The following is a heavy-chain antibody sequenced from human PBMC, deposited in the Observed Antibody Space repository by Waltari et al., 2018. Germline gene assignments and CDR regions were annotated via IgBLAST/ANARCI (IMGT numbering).Heavy chain of an antibody. CDR3: ARLGGYSYSHYYYYYYMDV. CDR1: GGSFSGYY. D-gene: IGHD5-18*01. Sequence: QVQLQQWGAGLLKPSETLSLTCAVYGGSFSGYYWSWIRQPPGKGLEWIGEINHSGRPHYNPSHKSRVTISVDTSKNQFSLKLSSVTAADTAVYYCARLGGYSYSHYYYYYYMDVWGKGTTVTVSS. V-gene: IGHV4-34*01. CDR2: INHSGRP. J-gene: IGHJ6*03.